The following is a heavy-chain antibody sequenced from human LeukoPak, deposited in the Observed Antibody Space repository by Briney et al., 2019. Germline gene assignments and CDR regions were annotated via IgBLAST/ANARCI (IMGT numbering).Heavy chain of an antibody. CDR3: ARVSFDVRLGELSFDY. CDR1: GGSVSRGSYY. CDR2: IYYGGNI. Sequence: SEALSLTCTVSGGSVSRGSYYWSWIRQPPGKGLEWIAYIYYGGNINYKPSLRSRITISVDTSKNQFSLKLSSVIAADTAVYYCARVSFDVRLGELSFDYWGQGTLVTVSS. D-gene: IGHD3-16*02. V-gene: IGHV4-61*01. J-gene: IGHJ4*02.